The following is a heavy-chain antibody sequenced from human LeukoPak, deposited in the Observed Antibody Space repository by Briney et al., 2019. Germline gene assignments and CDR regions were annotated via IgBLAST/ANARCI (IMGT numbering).Heavy chain of an antibody. D-gene: IGHD5-24*01. Sequence: GGSLRLSCAASGFTFSSYGMHWVRQAPGKGLEWVAFIRYDGSNKYYADSVKGRFTISRDNSKNTLYLQMNSLRAEDTAVYYCAKDQGYKLLQVDYWGQGTLVTVSS. J-gene: IGHJ4*02. CDR1: GFTFSSYG. V-gene: IGHV3-30*02. CDR2: IRYDGSNK. CDR3: AKDQGYKLLQVDY.